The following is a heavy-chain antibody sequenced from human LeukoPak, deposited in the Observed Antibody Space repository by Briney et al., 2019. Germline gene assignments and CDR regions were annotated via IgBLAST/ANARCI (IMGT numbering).Heavy chain of an antibody. Sequence: ASVKVSCKASGGTFSSYAISWVRQAPGQGLEWMGGIIPIFGTANYAQKFQGRVTITADESTSTAYMELSSLRSEDTAVYYCARARGPGYCSSTSCYTGNDAFDIWGQGTMDTVSS. CDR1: GGTFSSYA. J-gene: IGHJ3*02. D-gene: IGHD2-2*02. V-gene: IGHV1-69*13. CDR2: IIPIFGTA. CDR3: ARARGPGYCSSTSCYTGNDAFDI.